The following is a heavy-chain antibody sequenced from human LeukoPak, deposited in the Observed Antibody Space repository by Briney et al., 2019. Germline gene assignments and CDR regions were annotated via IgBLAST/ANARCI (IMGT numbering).Heavy chain of an antibody. D-gene: IGHD3-10*01. V-gene: IGHV5-51*01. CDR1: GYSFTSYW. J-gene: IGHJ4*02. CDR2: TYPGDSDT. CDR3: ARAWFGELYYFDY. Sequence: AGESLKISCKGSGYSFTSYWIGWVRQMPGKGLEWMGITYPGDSDTRYSPSFQGQVTISADKSISTAYLQWSSLKASDTAMYYCARAWFGELYYFDYWGQGTLVTVSS.